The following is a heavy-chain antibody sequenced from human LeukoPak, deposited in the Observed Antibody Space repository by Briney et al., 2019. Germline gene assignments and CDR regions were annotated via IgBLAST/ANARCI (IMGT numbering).Heavy chain of an antibody. CDR2: MNSNSGNT. J-gene: IGHJ4*02. Sequence: GASVKASSKAVGCTFTSYDINWLRQATGQGLEWWGGMNSNSGNTGYEQKFKSRVTMTRDTSIITAYMELSSLRSEDTAVYYCARGLGIPGVCPDLRFWGQGTLVTVSS. D-gene: IGHD4-17*01. CDR3: ARGLGIPGVCPDLRF. V-gene: IGHV1-8*01. CDR1: GCTFTSYD.